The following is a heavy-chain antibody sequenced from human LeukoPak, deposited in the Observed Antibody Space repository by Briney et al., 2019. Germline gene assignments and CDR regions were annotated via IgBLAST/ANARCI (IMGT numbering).Heavy chain of an antibody. CDR3: ARTTEGLDP. D-gene: IGHD1-1*01. CDR2: IKVDGSER. Sequence: GGSLRLSCAASGFTFSKTWMSWVRQAPGKGLEWVANIKVDGSERYYVDSVKGRFTISRDNAKYSLYLQMHSLRAEDTAVYYCARTTEGLDPWGQGTLVTVSS. V-gene: IGHV3-7*03. J-gene: IGHJ5*02. CDR1: GFTFSKTW.